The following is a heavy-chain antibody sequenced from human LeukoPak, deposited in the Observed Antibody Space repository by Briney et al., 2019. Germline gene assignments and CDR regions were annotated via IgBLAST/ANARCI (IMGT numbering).Heavy chain of an antibody. J-gene: IGHJ4*02. V-gene: IGHV3-53*01. CDR3: ARGEGSFDWLLYNDY. D-gene: IGHD3-9*01. Sequence: PGGSLRLSCAASGFTVSSNYMSWVRQAPGKGLEWVSVIYSGGSTYYADSVKGRFTISRDNSKNTLYLQMNSLRAEDTAVYYCARGEGSFDWLLYNDYWGQGTLVTVSS. CDR1: GFTVSSNY. CDR2: IYSGGST.